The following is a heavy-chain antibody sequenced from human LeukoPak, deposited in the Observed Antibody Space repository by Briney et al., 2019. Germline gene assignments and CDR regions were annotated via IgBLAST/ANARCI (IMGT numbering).Heavy chain of an antibody. CDR3: AKASNIASPYSHIDV. D-gene: IGHD2-21*01. J-gene: IGHJ6*03. CDR2: ISWYSDNI. V-gene: IGHV3-9*03. Sequence: PGGSLRLSCAASGFTFEDFAMHWVRKTPGKGLKWVSGISWYSDNIGYAVSVMGRFTISRDNAKNTLYLEMNSLRPEDMGLYYCAKASNIASPYSHIDVWGKGTTVAVSS. CDR1: GFTFEDFA.